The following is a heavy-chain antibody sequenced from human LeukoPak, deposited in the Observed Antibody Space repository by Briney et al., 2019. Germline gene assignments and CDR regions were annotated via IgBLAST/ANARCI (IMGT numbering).Heavy chain of an antibody. J-gene: IGHJ6*02. Sequence: ASVKVSCRVSGYTLTELSMHWVRQAPGKGLEWMGGFDPEDGETIYAQKFRGRVTMTEDTSTDTAYMELSSLRSEDTAVYYCATALRYYYYGMDVWGQGTTVTVSS. CDR1: GYTLTELS. V-gene: IGHV1-24*01. CDR2: FDPEDGET. CDR3: ATALRYYYYGMDV.